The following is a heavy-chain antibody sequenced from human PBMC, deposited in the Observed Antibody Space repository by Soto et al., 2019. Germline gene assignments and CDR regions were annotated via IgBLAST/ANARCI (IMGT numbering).Heavy chain of an antibody. CDR1: GFTFSSYW. CDR3: ARVSDYYGSGKAFDI. D-gene: IGHD3-10*01. V-gene: IGHV3-74*01. CDR2: INSDGSST. J-gene: IGHJ3*02. Sequence: GGSLRLSCAASGFTFSSYWMHWVRQAPGKGLVWVSRINSDGSSTSYADSVKGRFTISRDNAKNTLYLQMNSLRAEDTAVYYCARVSDYYGSGKAFDIWGQGTMVTVSS.